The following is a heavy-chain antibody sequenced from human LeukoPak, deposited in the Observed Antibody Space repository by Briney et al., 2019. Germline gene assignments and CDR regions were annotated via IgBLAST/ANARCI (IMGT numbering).Heavy chain of an antibody. CDR3: ARVAVSGPTGWFDS. Sequence: GGSLRLSCAASGFTFSAYNMNWVRQAPGKGLEWVSSIHITSDWVYYADSVKGRITISRDNVDNVVYLQMNSLGAEDTAVYYCARVAVSGPTGWFDSWGQGTLVIVSS. D-gene: IGHD2-8*02. J-gene: IGHJ5*01. CDR2: IHITSDWV. CDR1: GFTFSAYN. V-gene: IGHV3-21*01.